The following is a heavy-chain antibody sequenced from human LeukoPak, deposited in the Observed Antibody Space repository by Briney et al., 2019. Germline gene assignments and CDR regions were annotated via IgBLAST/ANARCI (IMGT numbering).Heavy chain of an antibody. CDR3: ARHGDPWFGENYSNWFDP. CDR2: IYHTGDI. Sequence: SETLSLTCSVSGFSVNSNYYWGWVRQPPGKGLEWIGNIYHTGDIFHNPSLESRVTMSVDTSKNQFFLKLTSVTAADTAVYYSARHGDPWFGENYSNWFDPWGQGTLVTVSS. CDR1: GFSVNSNYY. D-gene: IGHD3-10*01. V-gene: IGHV4-38-2*01. J-gene: IGHJ5*02.